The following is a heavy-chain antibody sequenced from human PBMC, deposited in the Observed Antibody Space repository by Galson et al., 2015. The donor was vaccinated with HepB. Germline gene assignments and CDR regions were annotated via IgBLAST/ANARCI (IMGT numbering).Heavy chain of an antibody. D-gene: IGHD2-21*01. Sequence: ALRLSCAASAFAFSDYYMRWIRQAPGKGLEWVSYICMSGTTIYYAASVKGRFTISRDNAKNSPYLQMNSLRAEDTAVYYCARERGRYCGADCYPYFDFWGQGTLVTVSS. J-gene: IGHJ4*02. CDR2: ICMSGTTI. CDR3: ARERGRYCGADCYPYFDF. V-gene: IGHV3-11*01. CDR1: AFAFSDYY.